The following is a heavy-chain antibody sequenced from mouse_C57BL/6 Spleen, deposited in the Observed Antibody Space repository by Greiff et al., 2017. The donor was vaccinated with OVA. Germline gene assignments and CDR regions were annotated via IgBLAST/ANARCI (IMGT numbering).Heavy chain of an antibody. D-gene: IGHD5-5*01. CDR3: AREDYRNYFDY. CDR1: GFTFSSYA. J-gene: IGHJ2*01. CDR2: ISDGGSYT. Sequence: DVMLVESGGGLVKPGGSLKLSCAASGFTFSSYAMSWVRQTPEKRLEWVATISDGGSYTYYPDNVKGRFTISRDNAKNNLYLQMSHLKSEDTAMYYCAREDYRNYFDYWGQGTTLTVSS. V-gene: IGHV5-4*01.